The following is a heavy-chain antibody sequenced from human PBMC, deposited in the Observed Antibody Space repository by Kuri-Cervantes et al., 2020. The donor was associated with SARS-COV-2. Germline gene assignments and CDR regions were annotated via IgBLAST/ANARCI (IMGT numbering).Heavy chain of an antibody. CDR2: ISWDGGST. Sequence: GESLKISCAASGFTFDDYAMHWARQAPGKGLEWVSLISWDGGSTYYADSVKGRFTISRDNSKNTLYLQMNSLRAEDTAVYYCAKFSGPMVRGVTFLGQFYYYYMDVWGKGTTVTVSS. V-gene: IGHV3-43D*03. CDR3: AKFSGPMVRGVTFLGQFYYYYMDV. J-gene: IGHJ6*03. CDR1: GFTFDDYA. D-gene: IGHD3-10*01.